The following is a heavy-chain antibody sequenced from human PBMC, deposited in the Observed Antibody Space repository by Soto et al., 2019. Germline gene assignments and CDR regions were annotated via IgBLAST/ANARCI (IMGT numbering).Heavy chain of an antibody. CDR1: GFTFVDYA. J-gene: IGHJ3*01. CDR3: TPHSAPS. V-gene: IGHV3-49*04. Sequence: PGGSLRLSCTASGFTFVDYAMSWVRQAPGKGLEWVGFIRSKAYGGTTEYAASVKGRFTISRDDSKSIAYLQMNSLKTEDTAVYYCTPHSAPSWGQGTMVTVSS. CDR2: IRSKAYGGTT.